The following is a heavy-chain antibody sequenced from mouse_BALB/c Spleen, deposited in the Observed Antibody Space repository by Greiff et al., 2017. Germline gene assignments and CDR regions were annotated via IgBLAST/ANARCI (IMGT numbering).Heavy chain of an antibody. J-gene: IGHJ2*01. CDR1: GYTFTDYW. D-gene: IGHD2-4*01. CDR3: ARWERLRFDY. Sequence: QVQLQQPGAELVMPGASVKMSCKASGYTFTDYWMHWVKQRPGQGLEWIGAIDTSDSYTSYNQKFKGKATLTVDESSSTAYMQLSSLTSEDSAVYYCARWERLRFDYWGQGTTLTVSS. V-gene: IGHV1-69*01. CDR2: IDTSDSYT.